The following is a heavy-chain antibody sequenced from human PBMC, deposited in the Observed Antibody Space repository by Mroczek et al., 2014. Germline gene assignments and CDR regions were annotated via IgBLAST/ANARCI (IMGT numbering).Heavy chain of an antibody. CDR3: TRWDVVVPAAIPFDY. V-gene: IGHV3-49*03. D-gene: IGHD2-2*01. J-gene: IGHJ4*02. Sequence: EVQLVETGGGLVQPGRSLRLSCTASGFTFGDYAMSWFRQAPGKGLEWVGFIRSKAYGGTTEYAASVKGRFTISRDDSKSIAYLQMNSLKTEDTAVYYCTRWDVVVPAAIPFDYWGQGTLVTVSS. CDR2: IRSKAYGGTT. CDR1: GFTFGDYA.